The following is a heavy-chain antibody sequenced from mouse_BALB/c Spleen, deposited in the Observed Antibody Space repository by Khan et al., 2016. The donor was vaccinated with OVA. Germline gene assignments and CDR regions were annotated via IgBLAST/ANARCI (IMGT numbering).Heavy chain of an antibody. J-gene: IGHJ2*01. Sequence: VQLQESGAELAKPGASVKMSCKASGYTFTTYWLHWVKQRPGQGLEWIGYINPTSGYTYYTEKFKDKATLSADKSSSTAYMQLSSLASEDSAVYYCTRDRIDYGGQGTTLTVSS. V-gene: IGHV1-7*01. CDR3: TRDRIDY. CDR1: GYTFTTYW. CDR2: INPTSGYT.